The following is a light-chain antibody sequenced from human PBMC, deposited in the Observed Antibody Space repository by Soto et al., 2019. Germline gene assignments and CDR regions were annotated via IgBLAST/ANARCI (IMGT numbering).Light chain of an antibody. CDR1: SSNIGAAYD. CDR3: QSSDSSPSVVV. J-gene: IGLJ2*01. Sequence: QSVLTQPPSVSGAPGQRLTISCTGSSSNIGAAYDVHWYQHLPGTAPKLLIYSNTIRPSGVPDRFSGFKSGTSASLAITGLQAEDEADYYCQSSDSSPSVVVFGGGTKLTVL. V-gene: IGLV1-40*01. CDR2: SNT.